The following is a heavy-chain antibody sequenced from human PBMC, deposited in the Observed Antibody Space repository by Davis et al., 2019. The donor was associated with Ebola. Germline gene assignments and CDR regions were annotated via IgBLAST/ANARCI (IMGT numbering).Heavy chain of an antibody. V-gene: IGHV4-59*08. CDR3: ARHQYCSGIGGSCYLLDY. CDR1: GFLFDTYA. CDR2: IHDSGNT. J-gene: IGHJ4*02. D-gene: IGHD2-15*01. Sequence: ESLKISCVDSGFLFDTYAMSWVRQAPGKGLEWIAYIHDSGNTKYNPSLRSRLIISVDTSKNQFSLKLSSVTAADTAVYYCARHQYCSGIGGSCYLLDYWGQGTLVTVSS.